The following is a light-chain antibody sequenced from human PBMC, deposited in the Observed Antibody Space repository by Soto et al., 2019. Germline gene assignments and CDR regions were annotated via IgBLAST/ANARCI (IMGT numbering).Light chain of an antibody. CDR1: SSDVGSHNF. CDR2: EVT. J-gene: IGLJ2*01. Sequence: QSALTQPASVSGSPGQSITISCTGTSSDVGSHNFVSWYQQRPGKAPKLMIFEVTKRPSGVSSRFSASKSGNTASLTISGVQAEDEAEYYCCSYAGTTTWVFGGGPKLTVL. CDR3: CSYAGTTTWV. V-gene: IGLV2-23*02.